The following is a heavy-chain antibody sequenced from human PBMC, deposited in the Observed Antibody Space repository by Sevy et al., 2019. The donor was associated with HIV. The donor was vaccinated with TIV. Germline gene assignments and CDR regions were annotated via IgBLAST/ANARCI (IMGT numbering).Heavy chain of an antibody. CDR3: ARHILSYDNNWIQDNWFDP. D-gene: IGHD1-1*01. V-gene: IGHV5-51*01. CDR1: GYSFSDYW. J-gene: IGHJ5*02. Sequence: GESLKISCKGSGYSFSDYWIGWVRRKPGKGLEWMGIIYPGDSETRYNPSFEGQVTISADTSINTAYLEWRSLKASDTAMYYCARHILSYDNNWIQDNWFDPWGQGTLVTVSS. CDR2: IYPGDSET.